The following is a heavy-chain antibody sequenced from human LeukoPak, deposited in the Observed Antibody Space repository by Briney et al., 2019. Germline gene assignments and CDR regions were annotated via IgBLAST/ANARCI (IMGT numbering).Heavy chain of an antibody. CDR1: GFTFSSYW. V-gene: IGHV3-30*02. CDR2: IRYDGSNK. D-gene: IGHD1-1*01. Sequence: GGSLRLSCAASGFTFSSYWMSWVRQAPGKGLEWVAFIRYDGSNKYYADSVKGRFTISRDNSKNTLYLQMNSLRAEDTAVYYCAKVRLGGDWNDDIIDYWGQGTLVTVSS. CDR3: AKVRLGGDWNDDIIDY. J-gene: IGHJ4*02.